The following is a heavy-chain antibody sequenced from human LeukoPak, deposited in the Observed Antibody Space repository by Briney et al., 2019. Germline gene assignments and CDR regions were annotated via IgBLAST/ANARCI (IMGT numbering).Heavy chain of an antibody. CDR3: ARQNYDYVWGSYRLYYFDY. V-gene: IGHV4-34*01. CDR1: GGSFSGYY. D-gene: IGHD3-16*02. Sequence: SETLSLTCAVYGGSFSGYYWSWIRQPPGKGLEWIGEINHSGSTNYNPSLKSRVTISVDTSKNQSSLKLSSVTAADTAVYYCARQNYDYVWGSYRLYYFDYWGQGTLVTVSS. J-gene: IGHJ4*02. CDR2: INHSGST.